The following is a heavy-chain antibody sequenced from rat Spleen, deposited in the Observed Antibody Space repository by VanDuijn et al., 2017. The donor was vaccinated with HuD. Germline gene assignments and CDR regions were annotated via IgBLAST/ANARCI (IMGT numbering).Heavy chain of an antibody. CDR2: ISYEGNTA. Sequence: EVQLVETGGGLVQPGRSLKLSCVASGFTFSRYWMYWVRQAPGKGLEWVSSISYEGNTAFYGDSMKGRFTISRDNAKSTLYLQISSLRSEDTATYYCARQEDYGGYSRDYFDYWGQGVMVTVSS. CDR1: GFTFSRYW. D-gene: IGHD1-11*01. CDR3: ARQEDYGGYSRDYFDY. J-gene: IGHJ2*01. V-gene: IGHV5-58*01.